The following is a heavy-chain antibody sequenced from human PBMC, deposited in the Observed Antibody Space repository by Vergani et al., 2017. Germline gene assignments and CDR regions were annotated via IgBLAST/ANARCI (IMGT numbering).Heavy chain of an antibody. CDR3: ARLTLPYGMDV. V-gene: IGHV4-59*12. CDR2: IYYSGST. Sequence: QVQLQESGPGLVKPSETLSLTCTVSGGSISSYYWSWIRQPPGKGLEWIGYIYYSGSTYYNPSLKSRVTISVDTSKNQFSLKLSSVTAADTAVYYCARLTLPYGMDVWGQGTTVTVSS. CDR1: GGSISSYY. J-gene: IGHJ6*02.